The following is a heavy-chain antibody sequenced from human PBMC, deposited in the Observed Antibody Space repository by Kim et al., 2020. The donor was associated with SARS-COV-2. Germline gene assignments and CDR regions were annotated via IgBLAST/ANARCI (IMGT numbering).Heavy chain of an antibody. CDR2: ISSNGDRT. D-gene: IGHD1-1*01. V-gene: IGHV3-64D*06. Sequence: GGSLRLSCSASGFTFSSYGMNWVRQAPGKGLEWVSAISSNGDRTYYAGSVKGRFTISRDNSNNTLYLQMSSLRPEDTAVYYCVNDWNAVYWGQGTLVTVSS. CDR3: VNDWNAVY. J-gene: IGHJ4*02. CDR1: GFTFSSYG.